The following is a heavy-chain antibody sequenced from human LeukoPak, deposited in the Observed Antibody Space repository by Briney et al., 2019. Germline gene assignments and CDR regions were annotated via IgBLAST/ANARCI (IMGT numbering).Heavy chain of an antibody. V-gene: IGHV3-66*01. D-gene: IGHD3-22*01. CDR3: AKDRRIDSSGYYYDY. CDR1: GFTVSSNY. J-gene: IGHJ4*02. CDR2: IYSGGST. Sequence: AGGSLRLSCAASGFTVSSNYMSWVRQAPGKGLEWVSVIYSGGSTYYADSVKGRFTISRDNSKNTLYLQMNSLRAEDTAVYYCAKDRRIDSSGYYYDYWGQGTLVTVSS.